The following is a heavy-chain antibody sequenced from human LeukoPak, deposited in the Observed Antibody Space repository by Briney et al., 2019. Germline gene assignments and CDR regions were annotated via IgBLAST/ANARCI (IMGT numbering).Heavy chain of an antibody. CDR1: GYTFTSYY. D-gene: IGHD6-19*01. J-gene: IGHJ4*02. CDR3: ARASSGWYGEIDY. V-gene: IGHV1-2*02. Sequence: ASVKVSCKASGYTFTSYYMHWVRQAPGQRLEWMGWINPNSGGTNYAQKFQGRVTMTRDTSISTAYMELSRLRSDDTAVYYCARASSGWYGEIDYWGQGTLVTVSS. CDR2: INPNSGGT.